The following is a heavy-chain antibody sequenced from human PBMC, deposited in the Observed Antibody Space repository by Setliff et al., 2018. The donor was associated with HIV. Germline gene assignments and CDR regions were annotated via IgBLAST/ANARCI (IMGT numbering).Heavy chain of an antibody. CDR3: ARVFPHPYGNSWFDT. D-gene: IGHD3-16*01. CDR2: IYNSG. J-gene: IGHJ5*02. Sequence: PSETLSLTCSVSGGAIGSRYWSWIRQPPGKGLEWIGYIYNSGNYNPSLKSRVIMAVDTSKNEFSLKLSSFTAADTAVYYCARVFPHPYGNSWFDTWGQGILVTVSS. CDR1: GGAIGSRY. V-gene: IGHV4-59*11.